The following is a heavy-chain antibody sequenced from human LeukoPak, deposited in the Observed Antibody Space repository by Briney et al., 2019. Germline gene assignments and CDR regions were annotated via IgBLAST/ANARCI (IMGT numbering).Heavy chain of an antibody. CDR2: ISGSGGST. CDR1: GFTFSSYS. CDR3: AKDQWLQNKGSPGFDY. J-gene: IGHJ4*02. D-gene: IGHD5-24*01. Sequence: GGSLRLSCAASGFTFSSYSMNWVRQAPGKGPEWVSAISGSGGSTYYADSVKGRFTISRDNSKNTLYLQTNSLRAEDTAVYYCAKDQWLQNKGSPGFDYWGQGTLVTVSS. V-gene: IGHV3-23*01.